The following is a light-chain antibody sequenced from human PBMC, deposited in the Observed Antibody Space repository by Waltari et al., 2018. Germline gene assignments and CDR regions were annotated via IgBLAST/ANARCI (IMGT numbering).Light chain of an antibody. J-gene: IGLJ1*01. V-gene: IGLV2-14*01. CDR1: RNAVGSYSY. Sequence: QSAPTQPASVSASPGQSITISCTGTRNAVGSYSYVSWYRQYPGKAPELLIYEVTHRPSGVSARFSGSRSGSTASLTISGLQTEDEANYFCCSYTTTTTLVFGTGTKVIVL. CDR3: CSYTTTTTLV. CDR2: EVT.